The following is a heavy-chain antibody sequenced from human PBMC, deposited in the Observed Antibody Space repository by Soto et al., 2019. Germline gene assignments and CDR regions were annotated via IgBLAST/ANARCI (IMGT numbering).Heavy chain of an antibody. J-gene: IGHJ3*02. CDR2: VIPTLATA. CDR3: ASDYGEIDASDI. V-gene: IGHV1-69*01. Sequence: QVQLVQSGAEVKKPGSSVKVSCKTSGGPFNNHAINWVRQAPGQGLEWVGLVIPTLATADYAQKFQGRVTMTADEVTNTAYMELSSLRSDDTGVYYCASDYGEIDASDIWGQGTLVTVSS. D-gene: IGHD4-17*01. CDR1: GGPFNNHA.